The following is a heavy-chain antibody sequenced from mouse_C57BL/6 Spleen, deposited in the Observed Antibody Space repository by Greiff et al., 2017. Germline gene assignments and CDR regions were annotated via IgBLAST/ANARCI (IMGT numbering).Heavy chain of an antibody. CDR1: GFNIKNTY. Sequence: VHVKQSVAELVRPGASVKLSCTASGFNIKNTYMHWVKQRPEQGLEWIGRIDPANGNTKYAPKFQGKATITADTSSNTAYLQLSSLTSEDTAIYYCASDGYYQLYYFDYWGQGTTLTVSS. D-gene: IGHD2-3*01. CDR2: IDPANGNT. CDR3: ASDGYYQLYYFDY. J-gene: IGHJ2*01. V-gene: IGHV14-3*01.